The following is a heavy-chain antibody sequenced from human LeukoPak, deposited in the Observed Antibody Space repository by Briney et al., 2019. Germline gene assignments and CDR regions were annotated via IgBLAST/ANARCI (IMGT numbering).Heavy chain of an antibody. J-gene: IGHJ3*01. Sequence: ASVKVSCKASGYTFTSTGICWVRQAPGQGLEWMGWVSAYNGNTSYAQKFRGRVTMTRDTSTNTAYMELRSLRSDDTAVYFCARDAPRWRNAFDFWGQGTMVTVSS. V-gene: IGHV1-18*01. CDR3: ARDAPRWRNAFDF. D-gene: IGHD4-23*01. CDR1: GYTFTSTG. CDR2: VSAYNGNT.